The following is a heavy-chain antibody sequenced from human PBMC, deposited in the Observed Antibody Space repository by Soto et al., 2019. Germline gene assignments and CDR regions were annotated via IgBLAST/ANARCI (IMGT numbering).Heavy chain of an antibody. Sequence: PSETLSLTCTVSGGSVSSSSYCWIRVRQPPGKELEGIGSVYYSGSTYSNPSLESRVTISVSKSKNQLSLKLMSSSAADTAVYYCGSLEGLATISSYFDYWGQRDLVTVSS. D-gene: IGHD3-9*01. CDR3: GSLEGLATISSYFDY. CDR1: GGSVSSSSYC. J-gene: IGHJ4*02. CDR2: VYYSGST. V-gene: IGHV4-39*01.